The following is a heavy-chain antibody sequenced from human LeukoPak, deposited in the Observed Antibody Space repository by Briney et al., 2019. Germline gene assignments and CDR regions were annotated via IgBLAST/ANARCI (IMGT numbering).Heavy chain of an antibody. V-gene: IGHV4-34*01. Sequence: QSSETLSLTCAVYGGSLSGYYWSWIRQPPGKGLEWIGEINHSGSTNYNPSLKSRVTISVDTSKNQFSLKLSSVTAADTAVYYCARDRYYYGSGSYYRRNFDYWGQGTLVTVSS. CDR1: GGSLSGYY. J-gene: IGHJ4*02. CDR2: INHSGST. CDR3: ARDRYYYGSGSYYRRNFDY. D-gene: IGHD3-10*01.